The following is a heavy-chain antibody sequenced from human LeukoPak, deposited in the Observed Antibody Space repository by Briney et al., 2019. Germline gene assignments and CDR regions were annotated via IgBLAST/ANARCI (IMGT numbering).Heavy chain of an antibody. D-gene: IGHD4-17*01. V-gene: IGHV1-8*02. CDR3: ARDLGIQDYGDYLGNWFDP. Sequence: ASVKVSCKASGYTFTSYDINWVRQATGQGLEWMGWMNPNSGSTSYAQKFQGRVTMTRDTSTSTVYMELSSLRSEDTAVYYCARDLGIQDYGDYLGNWFDPWGQGTLVTVSS. CDR1: GYTFTSYD. CDR2: MNPNSGST. J-gene: IGHJ5*02.